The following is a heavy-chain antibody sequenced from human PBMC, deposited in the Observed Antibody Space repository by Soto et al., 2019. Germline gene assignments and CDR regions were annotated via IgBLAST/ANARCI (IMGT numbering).Heavy chain of an antibody. D-gene: IGHD2-15*01. CDR2: INSDGSST. J-gene: IGHJ4*02. Sequence: EVQLVESGGGLVQPGGSQRLSCAASGFTFSSYWMHWVRQAPGKGLVWVSRINSDGSSTSYADSVKGRFTISRDNAKNTXYLQRNSLRAEDTAVYYCARDQGYCSGGSCYVAGYWGQGTLVTVSS. V-gene: IGHV3-74*01. CDR3: ARDQGYCSGGSCYVAGY. CDR1: GFTFSSYW.